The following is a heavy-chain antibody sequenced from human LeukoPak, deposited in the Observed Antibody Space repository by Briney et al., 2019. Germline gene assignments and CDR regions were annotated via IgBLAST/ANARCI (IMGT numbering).Heavy chain of an antibody. CDR2: IKQDGSEK. CDR3: ARYHGGYFAY. D-gene: IGHD2-15*01. CDR1: GFTFSVFW. V-gene: IGHV3-7*01. Sequence: GGSLRLSCAASGFTFSVFWMSWVRQAPGKGLEWVANIKQDGSEKYYVDSVKGRFTISRDNDNNSMYLQITSLRAEDTAVYYCARYHGGYFAYWGRGTLVTVSS. J-gene: IGHJ4*02.